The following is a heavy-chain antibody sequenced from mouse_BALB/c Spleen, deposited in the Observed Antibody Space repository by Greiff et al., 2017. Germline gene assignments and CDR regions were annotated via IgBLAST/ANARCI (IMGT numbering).Heavy chain of an antibody. V-gene: IGHV1-9*01. CDR1: GYTFSSYW. J-gene: IGHJ4*01. CDR3: ARYGITTVVDPYAMDY. CDR2: ILPGSGST. Sequence: QVQLQQSGAELMKPGASVKISCKATGYTFSSYWIEWVKQRPGHGLEWIGEILPGSGSTNYNEKFKGKATFTADTSSNTAYMQLSSLTSEDSAVYYCARYGITTVVDPYAMDYWGQGTSVTVSS. D-gene: IGHD1-1*01.